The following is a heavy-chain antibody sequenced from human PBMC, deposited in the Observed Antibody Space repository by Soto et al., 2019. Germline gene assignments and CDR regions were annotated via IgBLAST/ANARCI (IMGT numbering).Heavy chain of an antibody. Sequence: PEESLKISCKGSGYSFTSYWIGWVRQMPGKGLEWMGIIYPGDSDTRYSPSFQGQVTISADKSISTAYLQWSSLKASDTAMYYCARTGIAVAGTLRKYFYCMDVCGQATSVTVS. CDR1: GYSFTSYW. D-gene: IGHD6-19*01. J-gene: IGHJ6*02. CDR3: ARTGIAVAGTLRKYFYCMDV. V-gene: IGHV5-51*01. CDR2: IYPGDSDT.